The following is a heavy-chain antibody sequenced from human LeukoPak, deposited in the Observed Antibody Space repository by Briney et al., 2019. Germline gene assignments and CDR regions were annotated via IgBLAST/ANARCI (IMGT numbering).Heavy chain of an antibody. D-gene: IGHD6-19*01. J-gene: IGHJ6*02. V-gene: IGHV1-2*02. CDR2: INPNSGGT. CDR3: AREWVAGYYYYGMDV. CDR1: GYTFTGYY. Sequence: ASVKVSCKASGYTFTGYYMHWVRQAPGQGLEWMGWINPNSGGTNYAQKFQGRVTMTRDTSISTAYMELSRLRPDDTAVYYCAREWVAGYYYYGMDVWGQGTTVTVSS.